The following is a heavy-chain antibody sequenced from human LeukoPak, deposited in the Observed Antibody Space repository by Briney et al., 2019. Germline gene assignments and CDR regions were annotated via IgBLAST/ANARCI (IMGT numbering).Heavy chain of an antibody. J-gene: IGHJ4*02. V-gene: IGHV3-30-3*01. D-gene: IGHD3-9*01. CDR2: ISYDGSNK. Sequence: GGSLRLSCAASGFTFSSYAMHWARQAPGKGLEWVAVISYDGSNKYYADSVKGRFTISRDNSKNTLYLQMNSLRAEDTAVYYCAREKYYDILTGYYTGGELDYWGQGTLVTVSS. CDR3: AREKYYDILTGYYTGGELDY. CDR1: GFTFSSYA.